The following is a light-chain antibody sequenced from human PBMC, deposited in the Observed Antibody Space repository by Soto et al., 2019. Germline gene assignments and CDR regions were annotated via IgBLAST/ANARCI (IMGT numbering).Light chain of an antibody. CDR1: SSNIGGNS. CDR3: GSWDSSLSAYV. J-gene: IGLJ1*01. Sequence: QSVLTQPPSVSAAPGQKVIISCPGSSSNIGGNSVSWYQQLPGTAPKLLIYDDNKRPSGIPDRFSGSKSGASATLGITGFQTGDGADYYCGSWDSSLSAYVFGTGTKVTVL. V-gene: IGLV1-51*01. CDR2: DDN.